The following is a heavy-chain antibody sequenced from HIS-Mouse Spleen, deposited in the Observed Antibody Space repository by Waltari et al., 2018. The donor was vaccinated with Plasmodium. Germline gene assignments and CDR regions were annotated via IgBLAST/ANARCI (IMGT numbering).Heavy chain of an antibody. CDR3: AKYYYDSSGDYYSWPFDY. J-gene: IGHJ4*02. V-gene: IGHV3-23*01. D-gene: IGHD3-22*01. CDR1: GFTFSSYA. Sequence: EVQLLESGGGLVQPGGSLRLSCAASGFTFSSYAMSWVRQAPGKGLEWVSAISGSGGRTYYADSVKGRFTISRDNSKNTLYLQMNSLRAEDTAVYYCAKYYYDSSGDYYSWPFDYWGQGTLVTVSS. CDR2: ISGSGGRT.